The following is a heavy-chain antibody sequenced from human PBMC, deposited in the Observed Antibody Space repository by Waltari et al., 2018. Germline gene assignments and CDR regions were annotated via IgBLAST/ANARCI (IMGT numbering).Heavy chain of an antibody. V-gene: IGHV1-18*01. CDR2: ISACNGNT. CDR3: ARVNGDDYYYYYGMDV. J-gene: IGHJ6*02. D-gene: IGHD3-10*01. CDR1: GYTFTSYG. Sequence: QVQLVQSGAEVKKPGASVKVSCKASGYTFTSYGISWVRQAPGQGLEWMGWISACNGNTNYAQKLQGRVTMTTDTSTSTAYMELRSLRSDDSAVYYCARVNGDDYYYYYGMDVWGQGTTVTVSS.